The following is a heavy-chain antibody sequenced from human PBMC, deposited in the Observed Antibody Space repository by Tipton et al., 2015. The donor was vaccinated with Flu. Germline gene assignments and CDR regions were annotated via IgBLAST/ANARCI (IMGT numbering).Heavy chain of an antibody. CDR1: GFTVSSNY. J-gene: IGHJ2*01. D-gene: IGHD1-26*01. CDR2: IYSGGST. CDR3: AREQGSTTNWYFDL. V-gene: IGHV3-53*01. Sequence: SLRLSCAASGFTVSSNYMSWVRQAPGKGLEWVSVIYSGGSTYYADSVKGRFTISRDNSKNTLYLQMSSLRAEDTAVYYCAREQGSTTNWYFDLWGRGTLVTVSS.